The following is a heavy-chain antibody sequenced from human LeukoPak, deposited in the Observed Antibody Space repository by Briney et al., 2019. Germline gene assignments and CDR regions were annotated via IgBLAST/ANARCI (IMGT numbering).Heavy chain of an antibody. D-gene: IGHD3-9*01. J-gene: IGHJ3*02. V-gene: IGHV4-38-2*01. CDR1: GHSISSGYY. CDR3: ASLRYFDWLLYLHAFDI. CDR2: IYHSGST. Sequence: PSETLSLTCAVSGHSISSGYYWGWIRQPPGKGLEWIGSIYHSGSTYYNPSLKSRVTISVDTSKNQFSLKLSSVPAADTAVYYCASLRYFDWLLYLHAFDIWGQGTMVTVSS.